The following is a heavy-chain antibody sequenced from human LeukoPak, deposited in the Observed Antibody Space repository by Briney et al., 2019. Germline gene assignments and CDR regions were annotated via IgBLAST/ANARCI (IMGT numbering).Heavy chain of an antibody. CDR2: TSHDGSNK. D-gene: IGHD3-16*01. CDR1: GFTFRSFA. Sequence: QSGGSLRLSCAASGFTFRSFAMHWVRQAPGKGLEWVAITSHDGSNKYYADSVKGRFTISRDNSKNTLYLQMNSLRAEDTAVYYCVQRGGLDFWGQGTLVTVSS. CDR3: VQRGGLDF. V-gene: IGHV3-30*04. J-gene: IGHJ4*02.